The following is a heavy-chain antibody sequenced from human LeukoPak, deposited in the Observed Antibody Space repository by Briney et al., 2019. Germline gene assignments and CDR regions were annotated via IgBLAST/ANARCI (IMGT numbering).Heavy chain of an antibody. D-gene: IGHD6-19*01. Sequence: GTSLRLSCAASGFPFSSYGMHWVRQAPGKGLEWVARLVYDARSDYANSVKGRFSISRDDSKNTLFLDMSNLRVEDTALYYCARDLSAAFDFWGQGVLVTVSS. CDR2: LVYDARS. J-gene: IGHJ4*02. V-gene: IGHV3-33*01. CDR3: ARDLSAAFDF. CDR1: GFPFSSYG.